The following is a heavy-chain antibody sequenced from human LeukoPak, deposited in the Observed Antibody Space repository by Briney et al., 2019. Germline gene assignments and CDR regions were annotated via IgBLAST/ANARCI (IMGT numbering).Heavy chain of an antibody. V-gene: IGHV1-8*01. Sequence: ASVNLCFKAAGYTFTSYDFNWVRQPTGPGLEWMGWMNPNSGNTGYAQKFQGRVTMTRNTSISTAYMELSSLRSEDTAVYYCARGGSGRLKVVVTIKPNYFDYWGQGTLVTVSS. CDR3: ARGGSGRLKVVVTIKPNYFDY. CDR2: MNPNSGNT. J-gene: IGHJ4*02. D-gene: IGHD3-22*01. CDR1: GYTFTSYD.